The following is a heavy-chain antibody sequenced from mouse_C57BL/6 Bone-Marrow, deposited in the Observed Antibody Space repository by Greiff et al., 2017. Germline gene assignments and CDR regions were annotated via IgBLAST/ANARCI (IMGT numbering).Heavy chain of an antibody. CDR1: GYTFTNYW. Sequence: VKLMESGAELVRPGTSVKMSCTASGYTFTNYWIGWAKQRPGHGLEWIGDIYPGGGYTNYNEKFKGKATLTADKSSSTAYMQFSSLTSEDSAIYYCARRGPYYAMDYWGQGTSVTVSS. V-gene: IGHV1-63*01. J-gene: IGHJ4*01. CDR3: ARRGPYYAMDY. CDR2: IYPGGGYT.